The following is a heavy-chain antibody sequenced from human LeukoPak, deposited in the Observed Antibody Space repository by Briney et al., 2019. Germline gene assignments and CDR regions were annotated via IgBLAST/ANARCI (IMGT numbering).Heavy chain of an antibody. CDR3: AKAEYRGYEDYYYYYGMDV. V-gene: IGHV3-23*01. CDR2: ISGSGGST. D-gene: IGHD5-12*01. CDR1: GFTFSSYA. Sequence: GGSLRLSCAASGFTFSSYAMSWVRQAPGKGLEWVSAISGSGGSTYYADSVKGRFTISRDNSKNTLYLQMNSLRAEDTAVYYCAKAEYRGYEDYYYYYGMDVWGQGTTVTVSS. J-gene: IGHJ6*02.